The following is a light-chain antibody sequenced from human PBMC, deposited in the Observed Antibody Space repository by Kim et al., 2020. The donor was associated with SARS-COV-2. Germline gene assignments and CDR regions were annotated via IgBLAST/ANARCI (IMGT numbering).Light chain of an antibody. CDR1: KLGYKY. CDR3: QAWDSSTYV. V-gene: IGLV3-1*01. J-gene: IGLJ1*01. Sequence: MSPGQTASITCSGDKLGYKYACWYQQKPGPSPVLVIYQDSTRPSGIPERFSGSNSGTTATLTISGTQAMDVADYYCQAWDSSTYVFGTGTKVTVL. CDR2: QDS.